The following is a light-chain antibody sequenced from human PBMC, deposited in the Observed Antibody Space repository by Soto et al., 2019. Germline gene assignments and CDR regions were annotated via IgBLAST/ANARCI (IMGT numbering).Light chain of an antibody. V-gene: IGKV1-39*01. Sequence: IQMTQDPSSLSASVGDRVTMTCRARQSISNFVNWYQQKPGKAPKVLIYGASTLLSGVPTRFSGSGSGTEFTLTLSSLQPEDFANYYCQQSYSTPLYTFGQGTTLEI. CDR2: GAS. J-gene: IGKJ2*01. CDR3: QQSYSTPLYT. CDR1: QSISNF.